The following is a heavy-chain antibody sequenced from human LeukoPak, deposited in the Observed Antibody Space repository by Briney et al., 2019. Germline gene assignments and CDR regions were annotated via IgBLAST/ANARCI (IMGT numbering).Heavy chain of an antibody. J-gene: IGHJ4*02. CDR3: ARDGIVGATTH. CDR2: ISHRGST. Sequence: SETLSLTCTVSGGSISSYYWSWIRQTPGKGLEWIGTISHRGSTYYNTSLRSRVAISIDTSKNQFSLKLTSLTAADTAMYYCARDGIVGATTHWGQGTLVTVSS. V-gene: IGHV4-59*12. D-gene: IGHD1-26*01. CDR1: GGSISSYY.